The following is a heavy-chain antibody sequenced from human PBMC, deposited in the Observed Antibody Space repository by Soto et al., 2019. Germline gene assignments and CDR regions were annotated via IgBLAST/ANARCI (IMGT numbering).Heavy chain of an antibody. CDR2: IHHSGST. J-gene: IGHJ1*01. D-gene: IGHD3-9*01. Sequence: GKGLEWIGEIHHSGSTYYNPSLKSRITMSVDTSKNQLYLKLSSVTAADTAVYYCARYCAPSVGTSWEIRYFEWLTSQYFQHWVKGTPVTVSP. CDR3: ARYCAPSVGTSWEIRYFEWLTSQYFQH. V-gene: IGHV4-34*10.